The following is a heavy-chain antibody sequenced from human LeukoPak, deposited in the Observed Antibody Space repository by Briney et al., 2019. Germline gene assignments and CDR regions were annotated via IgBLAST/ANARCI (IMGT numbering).Heavy chain of an antibody. Sequence: GGSLRLSCAASGFTFRLHAMAWVRQAPGKGLELVSSLSGSGTGTHYSDSVKGRFTISRDNSKNTLFLQMNSLRAEDTAVYYCAKGSGNDWFDPWGQGTLVTVSP. D-gene: IGHD3-3*01. CDR3: AKGSGNDWFDP. J-gene: IGHJ5*02. V-gene: IGHV3-23*01. CDR1: GFTFRLHA. CDR2: LSGSGTGT.